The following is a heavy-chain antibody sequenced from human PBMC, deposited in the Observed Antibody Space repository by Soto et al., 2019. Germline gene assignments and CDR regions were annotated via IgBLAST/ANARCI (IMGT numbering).Heavy chain of an antibody. V-gene: IGHV1-18*01. Sequence: GASVKVSCKASGYTFTSYSISWVRQGPGQGLEWMGWISAYNGNTNYAQKFQDRVTMTTDTSTSTAYMELRSLRSDDTAVYYCARIASGWNDYWGQGTLVTVSS. CDR2: ISAYNGNT. D-gene: IGHD6-19*01. CDR1: GYTFTSYS. J-gene: IGHJ4*02. CDR3: ARIASGWNDY.